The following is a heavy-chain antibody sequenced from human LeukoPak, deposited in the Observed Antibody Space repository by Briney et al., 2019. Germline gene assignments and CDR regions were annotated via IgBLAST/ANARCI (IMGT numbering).Heavy chain of an antibody. J-gene: IGHJ4*02. CDR1: GGSISSSTYY. Sequence: PSETLSLTCTVSGGSISSSTYYWGWIRQPPGKGLEWIGSIYYSGSTYYNPSLKSRVTISVDTSKNPFSQKLSSVTAADPGVYYCARQDYDSSGYYSLNYFDYWGQGTLVTVSS. CDR3: ARQDYDSSGYYSLNYFDY. V-gene: IGHV4-39*01. CDR2: IYYSGST. D-gene: IGHD3-22*01.